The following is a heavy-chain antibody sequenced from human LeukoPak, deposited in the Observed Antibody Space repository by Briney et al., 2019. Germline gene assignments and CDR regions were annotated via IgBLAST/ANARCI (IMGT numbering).Heavy chain of an antibody. D-gene: IGHD3-22*01. CDR1: GYTFTSYD. J-gene: IGHJ4*02. CDR3: ARGSRRKSGYYYNFDC. Sequence: ASVKLSCKASGYTFTSYDINWGRQAPGQGLEWRGWMNPNSGNTGYAQKFQGRVTMTRNTSISTAYMELSSLRSEDTAVYYCARGSRRKSGYYYNFDCWGQGTLVTASS. V-gene: IGHV1-8*01. CDR2: MNPNSGNT.